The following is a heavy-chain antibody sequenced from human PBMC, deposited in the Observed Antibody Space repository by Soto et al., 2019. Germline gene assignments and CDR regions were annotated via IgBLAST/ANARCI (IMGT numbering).Heavy chain of an antibody. V-gene: IGHV3-74*01. CDR2: INNDGSSK. J-gene: IGHJ5*02. CDR3: TRGCTSSGTPPFDP. CDR1: GFIFSRHW. Sequence: EVQLVESGGGLVQPGGSLRLSCAASGFIFSRHWMHWVRQAPGKGLVWVSRINNDGSSKAYADSVKGRFTISRDNAKSTLYLQMNSLRAEDTAVYYCTRGCTSSGTPPFDPWGQGTLVTVSS.